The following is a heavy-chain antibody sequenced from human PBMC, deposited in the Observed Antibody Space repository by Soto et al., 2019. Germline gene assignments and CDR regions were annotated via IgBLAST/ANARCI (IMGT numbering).Heavy chain of an antibody. CDR3: ARGPILKGCMDV. Sequence: QVQLVESGGGVVQPGRSLRLSCAASGFTFSSYGMHWVRQAPGKGLEWVAVIWYDGSNKYYADSVKGRFTISRDNSKNTLYLQMTSLRAEDTAVYYCARGPILKGCMDVWCQGTTVTVAS. CDR1: GFTFSSYG. CDR2: IWYDGSNK. V-gene: IGHV3-33*01. D-gene: IGHD2-21*01. J-gene: IGHJ6*02.